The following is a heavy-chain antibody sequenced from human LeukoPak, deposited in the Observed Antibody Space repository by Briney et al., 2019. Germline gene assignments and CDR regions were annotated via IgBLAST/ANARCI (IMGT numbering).Heavy chain of an antibody. CDR3: ARRLHSSGWYENWFDP. Sequence: PGGSLRLSCAASGFTFSSYAMHWVRQAPGKGLEWVAVISYDGSNKYYADPVKGRFTISRDNSKNTLYLQMNSLRAEDTAVYYCARRLHSSGWYENWFDPWGQGTLVTVSS. D-gene: IGHD6-19*01. J-gene: IGHJ5*02. V-gene: IGHV3-30-3*01. CDR1: GFTFSSYA. CDR2: ISYDGSNK.